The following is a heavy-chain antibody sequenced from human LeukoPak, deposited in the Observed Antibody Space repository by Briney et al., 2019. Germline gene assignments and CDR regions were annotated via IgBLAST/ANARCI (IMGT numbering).Heavy chain of an antibody. V-gene: IGHV4-59*08. CDR1: GGSFSSYY. CDR3: ARQVVVRGDRPFDY. CDR2: IYYSGST. J-gene: IGHJ4*02. Sequence: SETLSLTCTVSGGSFSSYYWSWIRQPPGKGLEWIGYIYYSGSTNYNPSLKSRVTISVDTSKNQFSLKLSSVTAADTAVYYCARQVVVRGDRPFDYWGQGTLVTVSS. D-gene: IGHD3-10*01.